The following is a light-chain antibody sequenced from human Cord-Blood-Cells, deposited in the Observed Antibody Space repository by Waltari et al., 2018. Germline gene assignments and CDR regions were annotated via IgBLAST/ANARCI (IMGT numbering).Light chain of an antibody. Sequence: QSVLTQPPSVSGDPGQRVTISCTVRSSHTAAADDVHCYQHLPGAAPKLLIYGNSSRPSGVPDRFSGSNSGTSASLAITGLQAEDEADYYCQSYDSSLSGSVFGGGTKLTVL. V-gene: IGLV1-40*01. CDR1: SSHTAAADD. CDR3: QSYDSSLSGSV. J-gene: IGLJ3*02. CDR2: GNS.